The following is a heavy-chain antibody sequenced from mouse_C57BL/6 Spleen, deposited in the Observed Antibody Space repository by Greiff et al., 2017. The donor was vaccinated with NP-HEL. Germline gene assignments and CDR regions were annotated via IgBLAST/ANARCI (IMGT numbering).Heavy chain of an antibody. CDR2: INPSNGGT. V-gene: IGHV1-53*01. J-gene: IGHJ2*01. CDR1: GYTFTSYW. CDR3: ARNPLIYYGSSHYFDY. D-gene: IGHD1-1*01. Sequence: VQLQQPGTELVKPGASVKLSCKASGYTFTSYWMHWVKQRPGQGLEWIGNINPSNGGTNYNEKFKSKATLTVDKSSSTAYMQLSSLTSEDSAVYYCARNPLIYYGSSHYFDYWGQGTTLTVSS.